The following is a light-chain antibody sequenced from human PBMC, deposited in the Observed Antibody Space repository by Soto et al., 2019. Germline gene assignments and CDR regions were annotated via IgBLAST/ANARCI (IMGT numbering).Light chain of an antibody. CDR3: QQYGSPHT. CDR2: GAT. V-gene: IGKV3-20*01. CDR1: QSVTSSY. J-gene: IGKJ4*01. Sequence: EIVLTQSPGTLSLSPGERATLSCRASQSVTSSYLAWYQQKPGQAPRLLIYGATSRATGIPDMFSGSGSGTDFTLTISRLAHEGCAVYYCQQYGSPHTFGGGTKVEIK.